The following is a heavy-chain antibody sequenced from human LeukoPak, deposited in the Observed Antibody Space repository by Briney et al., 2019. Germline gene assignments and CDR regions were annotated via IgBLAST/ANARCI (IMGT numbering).Heavy chain of an antibody. Sequence: SETLSLTCTVSGGSISSHYWSWIRQPPGEGLEWIGYIYYSGSTNYNPSLKSRVTISVDTSKNRFSLKLSSVTAADTAVYYCAGSPSPVYFDYWGQGTLVTVSS. CDR3: AGSPSPVYFDY. CDR2: IYYSGST. D-gene: IGHD6-6*01. V-gene: IGHV4-59*11. J-gene: IGHJ4*02. CDR1: GGSISSHY.